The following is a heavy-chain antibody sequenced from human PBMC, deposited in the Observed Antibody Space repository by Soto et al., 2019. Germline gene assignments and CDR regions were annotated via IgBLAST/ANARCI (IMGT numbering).Heavy chain of an antibody. CDR3: AREMTTVTSTYYYYYYYMDV. D-gene: IGHD4-17*01. V-gene: IGHV3-30*03. CDR2: LSYDGHKN. CDR1: VSTFSEHS. Sequence: GGSLRLSCVGSVSTFSEHSMHWVRQAPGKGLEWLAILSYDGHKNYYADSVKGRFTVSRDDSMTTLFLQMNSLRDEDTAMYYCAREMTTVTSTYYYYYYYMDVWGKGTTVTVSS. J-gene: IGHJ6*03.